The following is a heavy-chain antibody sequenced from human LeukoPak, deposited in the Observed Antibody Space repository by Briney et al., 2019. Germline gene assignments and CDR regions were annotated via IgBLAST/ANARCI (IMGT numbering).Heavy chain of an antibody. CDR1: GGTFSNYA. V-gene: IGHV1-2*02. J-gene: IGHJ4*02. Sequence: ASVKVSCKASGGTFSNYAISWVRQAPGQGLEWMGWINPNSGGTNYAQKFQGRVTMTRDTSISTAYMELSRLRSDDTAVYYCARGLWWWDYWGQGTLVTVSS. CDR3: ARGLWWWDY. CDR2: INPNSGGT. D-gene: IGHD2-21*01.